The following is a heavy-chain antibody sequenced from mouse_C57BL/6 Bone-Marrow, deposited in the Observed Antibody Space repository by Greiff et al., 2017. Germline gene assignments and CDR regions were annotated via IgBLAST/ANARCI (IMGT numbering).Heavy chain of an antibody. CDR1: GYTFTSYW. V-gene: IGHV1-64*01. CDR3: ERRITTGGMDY. J-gene: IGHJ4*01. Sequence: QVQLKQSGAELVKPGASVKLSCKASGYTFTSYWMHWVKQRPGQGLEWIGMMHPNSGSTNYNEKFKSKATLTVDKSSSTAYIQLSSLTSEDSEDYYGERRITTGGMDYGGQGNSVTVTA. CDR2: MHPNSGST. D-gene: IGHD2-4*01.